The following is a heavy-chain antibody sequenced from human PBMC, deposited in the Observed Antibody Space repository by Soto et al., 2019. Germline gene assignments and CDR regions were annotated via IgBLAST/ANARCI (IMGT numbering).Heavy chain of an antibody. Sequence: EVQLLESGGGLVQPGGSLRLSCAASGFTFSSYAMSWVRQAPGKGLEWVSAISGSGGSTYYADSVKGRFTISRDNAKNTLYLQMNSLRAEDTDVYYCAKGYYDFWSGYIFEYWGQGTLVTVSS. D-gene: IGHD3-3*01. J-gene: IGHJ4*02. CDR1: GFTFSSYA. V-gene: IGHV3-23*01. CDR3: AKGYYDFWSGYIFEY. CDR2: ISGSGGST.